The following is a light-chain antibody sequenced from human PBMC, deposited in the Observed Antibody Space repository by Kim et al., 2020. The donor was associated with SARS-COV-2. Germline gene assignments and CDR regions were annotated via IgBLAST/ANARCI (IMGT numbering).Light chain of an antibody. Sequence: LAPGERATLSCSASQIIGNWLAWYQQKSGQAPRLVISDASKRATGVPARFSGSWSGTDFTLTISSLEPEDFAVYYCQQRRTWPLTFGGGTKVDIK. CDR1: QIIGNW. CDR3: QQRRTWPLT. V-gene: IGKV3-11*01. CDR2: DAS. J-gene: IGKJ4*01.